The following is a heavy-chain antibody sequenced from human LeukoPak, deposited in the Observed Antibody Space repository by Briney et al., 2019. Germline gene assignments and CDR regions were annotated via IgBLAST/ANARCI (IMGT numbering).Heavy chain of an antibody. V-gene: IGHV3-15*01. CDR1: GFTFSNAW. Sequence: GGSLRLSCAASGFTFSNAWMSWVRQAPGKGLEWVGRIKSKTDGGTTDYAAPVKGRFTISRDDSKNTLYLQMNSLRAEDTAVYYCAKDLGDDSSGPSDYWGQGTLVTVSS. J-gene: IGHJ4*02. CDR2: IKSKTDGGTT. D-gene: IGHD3-22*01. CDR3: AKDLGDDSSGPSDY.